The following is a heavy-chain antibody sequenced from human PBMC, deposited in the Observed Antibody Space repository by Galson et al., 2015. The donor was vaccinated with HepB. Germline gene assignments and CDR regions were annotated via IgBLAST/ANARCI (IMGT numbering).Heavy chain of an antibody. Sequence: SLRLSCAASGFTYSTYSMNWVRQAPGKGLEWVSYISRSSSAIYYADSVKGRFTISRDNAKNPLYLQMNSLRVEDTAVYYCARSRFDFWSGYDYYMDVWGKGTTSPSP. CDR3: ARSRFDFWSGYDYYMDV. CDR1: GFTYSTYS. J-gene: IGHJ6*03. V-gene: IGHV3-48*01. D-gene: IGHD3-3*01. CDR2: ISRSSSAI.